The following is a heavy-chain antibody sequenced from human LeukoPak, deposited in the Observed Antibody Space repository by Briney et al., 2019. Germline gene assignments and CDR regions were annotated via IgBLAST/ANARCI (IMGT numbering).Heavy chain of an antibody. D-gene: IGHD6-13*01. CDR3: ARGAHSSSWFFDY. J-gene: IGHJ4*02. Sequence: SETLSLTCTVSGGSISSYYWSWIRQPPGKGLEWIGYIYYSGSTNYNPSLKSRVTISVDTSKNQFSLQLSSVTAADTAVYYCARGAHSSSWFFDYWGQGTLVTVSS. CDR2: IYYSGST. CDR1: GGSISSYY. V-gene: IGHV4-59*01.